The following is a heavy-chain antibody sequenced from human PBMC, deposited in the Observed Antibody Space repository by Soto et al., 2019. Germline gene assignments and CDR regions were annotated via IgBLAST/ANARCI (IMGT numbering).Heavy chain of an antibody. J-gene: IGHJ4*02. CDR1: GYNFINYH. V-gene: IGHV1-18*01. Sequence: QVQLGQSGGEVKKPGASVTVSCKASGYNFINYHITWVRQAPGQGLEWMAWINTYNGMTDHAQRFEGRGTMTGSTATSTAYMDLRTLGSYDTAVYFCAKAPRGEMATDWGQGTLVSGSS. D-gene: IGHD5-12*01. CDR2: INTYNGMT. CDR3: AKAPRGEMATD.